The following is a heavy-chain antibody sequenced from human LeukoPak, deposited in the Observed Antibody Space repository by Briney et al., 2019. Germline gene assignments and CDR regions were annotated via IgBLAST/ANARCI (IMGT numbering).Heavy chain of an antibody. J-gene: IGHJ4*02. CDR1: GLTFSSYS. D-gene: IGHD3-3*01. CDR3: ARGYDFWSGYWSHSDY. V-gene: IGHV3-64*01. Sequence: GGSLRLSCAAPGLTFSSYSMTWVRQAPGKGLEYVSAISSNGGSTYYANSVKGRFTISRDNSKNTLYLQMGSLRAEDMAVYYCARGYDFWSGYWSHSDYWGQGTLVTVSS. CDR2: ISSNGGST.